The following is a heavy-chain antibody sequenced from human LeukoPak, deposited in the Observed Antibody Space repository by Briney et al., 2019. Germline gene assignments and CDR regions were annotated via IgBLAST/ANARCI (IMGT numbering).Heavy chain of an antibody. CDR2: INPNSGGT. V-gene: IGHV1-2*02. CDR3: ASDLPRSSSSYYYYYMDV. CDR1: GYAFTGYY. J-gene: IGHJ6*03. D-gene: IGHD6-6*01. Sequence: ASVKVSCKASGYAFTGYYMHWVRQAPRQGLEWMGWINPNSGGTNYAQKFQGRVTMTRDTSISTAYMELSRLRSDGTAVYYCASDLPRSSSSYYYYYMDVWGKGTTVTVSS.